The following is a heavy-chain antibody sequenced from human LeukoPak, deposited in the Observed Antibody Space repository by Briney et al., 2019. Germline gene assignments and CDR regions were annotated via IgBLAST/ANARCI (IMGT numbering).Heavy chain of an antibody. D-gene: IGHD4-17*01. Sequence: GASVKVSCKASGYTFTGYYMHWVRQAPGQGLEWMGGIIPIFGTANYAQKFQGRVTITTDESTSTAYMELSSLRSEDTAVYYCAKGVGYGDYYDYWGQGTLVTVSS. J-gene: IGHJ4*02. CDR3: AKGVGYGDYYDY. V-gene: IGHV1-69*05. CDR2: IIPIFGTA. CDR1: GYTFTGYY.